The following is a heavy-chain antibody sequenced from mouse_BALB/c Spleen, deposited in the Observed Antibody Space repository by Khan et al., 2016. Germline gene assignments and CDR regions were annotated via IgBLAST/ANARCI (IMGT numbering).Heavy chain of an antibody. CDR2: INTETGEP. CDR3: ARSSGSSYDYYAMDY. J-gene: IGHJ4*01. CDR1: GYTFTDYS. D-gene: IGHD1-1*01. V-gene: IGHV9-2-1*01. Sequence: QIQLVQSGPELKKPGETVKISCKASGYTFTDYSMLWVKQAPGKGLKWMGWINTETGEPTYADDFKGRFAFSLETSASTAYLQINNLKNEDTATYFCARSSGSSYDYYAMDYWGQGTSVTVSS.